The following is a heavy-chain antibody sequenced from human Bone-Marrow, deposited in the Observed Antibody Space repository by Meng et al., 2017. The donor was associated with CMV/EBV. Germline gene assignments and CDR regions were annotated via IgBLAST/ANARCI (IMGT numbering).Heavy chain of an antibody. CDR1: GGSVSSGSYY. Sequence: SETLSLTCTVSGGSVSSGSYYWSWIRQPPGKGLEWIGYIYYSGSTNYNPSLKSRVTISVDTSKNQFSLKLSSVTAADTAVYYCARVKPVEGNFWSGYYPHADDYFDYWGQGTLVTVSS. J-gene: IGHJ4*02. CDR3: ARVKPVEGNFWSGYYPHADDYFDY. D-gene: IGHD3-3*01. V-gene: IGHV4-61*01. CDR2: IYYSGST.